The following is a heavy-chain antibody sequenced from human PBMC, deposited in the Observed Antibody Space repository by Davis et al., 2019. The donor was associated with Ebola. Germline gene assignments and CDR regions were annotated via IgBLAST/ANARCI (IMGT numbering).Heavy chain of an antibody. V-gene: IGHV1-58*02. CDR1: GFTFTCSA. D-gene: IGHD3-16*01. J-gene: IGHJ5*02. CDR2: IVVGSGNT. Sequence: AASVKVSCKASGFTFTCSAMQWVRQARGQRLEWIGYIVVGSGNTNYAQKFQERVTITRDMSTSTAYMELSSLRSEDTAVYYCAAYYVAGNWFDPWGQGTLVTVSS. CDR3: AAYYVAGNWFDP.